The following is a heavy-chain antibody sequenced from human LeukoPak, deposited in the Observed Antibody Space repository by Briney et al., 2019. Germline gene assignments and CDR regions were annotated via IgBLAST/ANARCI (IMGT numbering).Heavy chain of an antibody. Sequence: SETLSLTCTVSGGSISSYYWSRIRQPPGKGLEWIGYIYYSGSTNYNPSLKSRVTISVDTSKNQFSLKLRSVTAADTAVYYCARDFYDYIWGSYSSGFDPWGQGTLVTVSS. D-gene: IGHD3-16*02. CDR2: IYYSGST. CDR1: GGSISSYY. CDR3: ARDFYDYIWGSYSSGFDP. V-gene: IGHV4-59*01. J-gene: IGHJ5*02.